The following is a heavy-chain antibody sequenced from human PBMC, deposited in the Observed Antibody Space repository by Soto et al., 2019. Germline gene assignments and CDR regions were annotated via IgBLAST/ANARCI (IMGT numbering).Heavy chain of an antibody. CDR2: IIPIFGTA. V-gene: IGHV1-69*13. Sequence: SVKVSCKASGGTFSSYAISWVRQAPGQGLEWMGGIIPIFGTANYAQKFQGRVTITADESTSTAYMELSSLRSEDTAVYYCAAQGDGSGFFAPSSYYHDGMDFWGQGSSVPGSS. CDR3: AAQGDGSGFFAPSSYYHDGMDF. D-gene: IGHD3-10*01. J-gene: IGHJ6*02. CDR1: GGTFSSYA.